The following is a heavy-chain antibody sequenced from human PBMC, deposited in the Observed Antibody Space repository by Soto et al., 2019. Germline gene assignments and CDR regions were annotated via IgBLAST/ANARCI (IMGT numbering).Heavy chain of an antibody. Sequence: QITLKESGPTLVKPTQTLTLTCTFSGFSFSSREVGLGWIRQPPGKALEWLALIYWDDDKRYSPSLKSRLTITQDTSKDQVVLTVTNMDPVDTATYYCAHSRITGTVLAFAYWGQGTLVTVSS. J-gene: IGHJ4*02. CDR2: IYWDDDK. CDR1: GFSFSSREVG. CDR3: AHSRITGTVLAFAY. V-gene: IGHV2-5*02. D-gene: IGHD1-7*01.